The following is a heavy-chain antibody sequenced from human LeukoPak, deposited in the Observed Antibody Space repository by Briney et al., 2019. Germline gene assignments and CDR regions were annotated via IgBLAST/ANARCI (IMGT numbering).Heavy chain of an antibody. Sequence: SSETLSLTCTVSAGSISSYYWNWLRQSPGKGLEWIGYIYYTGTTKYNPSLTGRVTISIDTSKNQFSLKLSSVTAADTAVYYCATSVGTTGTTWGQGTLVIVSS. D-gene: IGHD1-1*01. V-gene: IGHV4-59*08. CDR3: ATSVGTTGTT. CDR2: IYYTGTT. CDR1: AGSISSYY. J-gene: IGHJ4*02.